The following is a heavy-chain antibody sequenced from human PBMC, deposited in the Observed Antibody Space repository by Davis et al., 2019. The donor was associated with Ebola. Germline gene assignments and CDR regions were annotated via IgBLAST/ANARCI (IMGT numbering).Heavy chain of an antibody. CDR3: TRDTPRYCTNGVCYRGHYYGMDV. CDR1: GFTFSGSA. V-gene: IGHV3-73*01. CDR2: IRSKANSYAT. J-gene: IGHJ6*02. Sequence: GESLKISCAASGFTFSGSAMHWVRQASGKGLEWVGRIRSKANSYATAYAASVKGRFTISRDDSKNTAYLQMNSLKTEDTAVYYCTRDTPRYCTNGVCYRGHYYGMDVWGQGTTVTVSS. D-gene: IGHD2-8*01.